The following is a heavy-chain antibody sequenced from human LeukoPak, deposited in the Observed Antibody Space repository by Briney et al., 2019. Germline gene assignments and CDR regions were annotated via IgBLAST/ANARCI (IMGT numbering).Heavy chain of an antibody. V-gene: IGHV3-30-3*01. CDR3: VKDRTGTYTLDY. Sequence: GGSLRLSCAATGFTFSNYAIHWGRQAPGKGLEWVAFISDDGSRQHYADSVKGRFTISRDNSENTLNLQMNSLRAEDTAVYYCVKDRTGTYTLDYWGRGTLVTVSS. D-gene: IGHD3-10*01. CDR1: GFTFSNYA. J-gene: IGHJ4*02. CDR2: ISDDGSRQ.